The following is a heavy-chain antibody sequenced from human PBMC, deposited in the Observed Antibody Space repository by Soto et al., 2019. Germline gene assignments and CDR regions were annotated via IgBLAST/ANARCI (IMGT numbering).Heavy chain of an antibody. CDR1: GFTLSNYG. D-gene: IGHD6-25*01. Sequence: EVHLLESGGGLVQPGGSLRLSCAASGFTLSNYGMSWVRQAPGKGLEWVSAIGGIGITTYYADSVKGRFSISRDNSKNTLYLQMNSLRAEDTAVYYCAKIRSGSDYWGQGTMVTVSS. V-gene: IGHV3-23*01. CDR2: IGGIGITT. CDR3: AKIRSGSDY. J-gene: IGHJ4*02.